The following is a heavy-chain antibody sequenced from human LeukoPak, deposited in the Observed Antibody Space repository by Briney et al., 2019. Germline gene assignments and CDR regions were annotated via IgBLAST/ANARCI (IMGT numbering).Heavy chain of an antibody. CDR2: IGSSSSYT. CDR1: GVTFSGFY. V-gene: IGHV3-11*05. J-gene: IGHJ4*02. CDR3: ARDRGAVAATWFDY. Sequence: GGSLRLSCAASGVTFSGFYMSWIRQAPGKGLEWVSCIGSSSSYTNYADSVKGRFTISRDNAKNSLYLQMDGLRAEDTAVYYCARDRGAVAATWFDYWGQGTLVTVSS. D-gene: IGHD6-19*01.